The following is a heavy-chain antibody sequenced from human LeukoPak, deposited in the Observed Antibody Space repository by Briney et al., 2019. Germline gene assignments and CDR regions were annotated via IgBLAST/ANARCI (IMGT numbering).Heavy chain of an antibody. V-gene: IGHV1-2*02. CDR3: ASDILQRLPQGGYFDY. D-gene: IGHD6-19*01. CDR2: INPNSGGT. CDR1: GYTFTGYY. J-gene: IGHJ4*02. Sequence: GASVKVSCKASGYTFTGYYMHWVRQAPGQGLEWMGWINPNSGGTNYAQKFQGRVTMTRDTSISTAYMELSRLRSDDTAVYYCASDILQRLPQGGYFDYWGQGTLVTVSS.